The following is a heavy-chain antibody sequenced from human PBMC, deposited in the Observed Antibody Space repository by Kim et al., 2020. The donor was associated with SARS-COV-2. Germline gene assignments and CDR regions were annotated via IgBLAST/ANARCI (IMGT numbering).Heavy chain of an antibody. CDR2: IHGSDGTT. CDR1: GFTFTGHA. D-gene: IGHD2-21*01. J-gene: IGHJ4*02. V-gene: IGHV3-23*01. Sequence: GGSLRLSCTTSGFTFTGHAMSWVRQAPGKGLEWDSCIHGSDGTTYYVDSVKGRLSLARDDSKHTLYLQMSSLRADHTAASDCQKGGWGWIWDYWGQGT. CDR3: QKGGWGWIWDY.